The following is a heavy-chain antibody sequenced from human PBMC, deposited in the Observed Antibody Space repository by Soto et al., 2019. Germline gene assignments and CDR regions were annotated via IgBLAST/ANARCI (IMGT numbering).Heavy chain of an antibody. CDR1: GGSFTSNNW. CDR2: IYRTGST. J-gene: IGHJ4*02. D-gene: IGHD1-7*01. CDR3: ASRDTGTSVDY. V-gene: IGHV4-4*02. Sequence: QVQLQESGPGLVKPSGTLSLPCAVSGGSFTSNNWWTWVRQPPGQGMEWIGEIYRTGSTNYNPSLKSRVTISLDKSENQFSLKVTSLTAADTAVYYCASRDTGTSVDYWGQGTLVTVSS.